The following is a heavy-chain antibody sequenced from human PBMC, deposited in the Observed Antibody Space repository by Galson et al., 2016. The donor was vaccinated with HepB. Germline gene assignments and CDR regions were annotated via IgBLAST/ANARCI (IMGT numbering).Heavy chain of an antibody. D-gene: IGHD6-6*01. CDR2: IFYSGST. CDR3: ALYSSSSDPDY. V-gene: IGHV4-31*03. J-gene: IGHJ4*02. Sequence: TLSLTCTVSGGSISSGGYFCSWIRQHPGKGLEWIGYIFYSGSTYYNPSLKSRVTISVDTSKNEFSLKLSSVTAADTAVYYCALYSSSSDPDYWGQGTLVTVSS. CDR1: GGSISSGGYF.